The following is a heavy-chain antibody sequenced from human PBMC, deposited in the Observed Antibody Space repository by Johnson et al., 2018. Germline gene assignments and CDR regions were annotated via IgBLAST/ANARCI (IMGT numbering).Heavy chain of an antibody. CDR1: GFTFSSYS. Sequence: VQLVESGGGLVKPGGSLRLSCAASGFTFSSYSMNWVRQAPGKGLEWVSSISSSSSYIYYADSVKGRFTISRDNAKNSLYLQRNSLRAEDTAVYYCARDQAVAGPGEGEAFDIWGQGTMVTVSS. V-gene: IGHV3-21*01. D-gene: IGHD6-19*01. CDR2: ISSSSSYI. CDR3: ARDQAVAGPGEGEAFDI. J-gene: IGHJ3*02.